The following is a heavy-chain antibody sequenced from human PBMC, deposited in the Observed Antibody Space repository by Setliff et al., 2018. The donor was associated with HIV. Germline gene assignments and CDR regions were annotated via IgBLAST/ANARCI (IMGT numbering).Heavy chain of an antibody. CDR2: MTPYSGNT. D-gene: IGHD3-10*01. CDR3: ASLDGSESPYIYYYYMDV. Sequence: ASVKVSCKTSGDTFTSYDINWVRQAAGHGLEWMGWMTPYSGNTGYAQKFQGRVTMTRDTSTSTRYMELSSLRSEDTAVYYCASLDGSESPYIYYYYMDVWGKGTAVTVSS. J-gene: IGHJ6*03. CDR1: GDTFTSYD. V-gene: IGHV1-8*02.